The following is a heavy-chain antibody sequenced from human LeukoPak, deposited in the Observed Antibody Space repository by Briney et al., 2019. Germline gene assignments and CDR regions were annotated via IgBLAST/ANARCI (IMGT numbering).Heavy chain of an antibody. D-gene: IGHD6-6*01. V-gene: IGHV3-23*01. CDR2: ISGSGDTT. Sequence: GGSLKLSCAASGFTFSSYAMSWVRQAPGKGLEWVSAISGSGDTTYYADSVKGRFTISRDNSQNTLYLQMNNMGAEDTAVYFCAKDRIASPPQGRFDPWGQGTLVAVSS. CDR3: AKDRIASPPQGRFDP. J-gene: IGHJ5*02. CDR1: GFTFSSYA.